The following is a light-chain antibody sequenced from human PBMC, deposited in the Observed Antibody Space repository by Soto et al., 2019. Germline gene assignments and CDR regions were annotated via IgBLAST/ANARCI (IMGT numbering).Light chain of an antibody. CDR1: SSDIGSNY. Sequence: QSVLTQPPSASGTPGQRVTISCSGSSSDIGSNYVYWYQQLPGTAPKLLIHRNNQRPSGVPDRFSGSKSGTSGSLAIRGLRSEDEADYYCAAWDDSLSGLIFGGGTKLTVL. CDR3: AAWDDSLSGLI. V-gene: IGLV1-47*01. CDR2: RNN. J-gene: IGLJ2*01.